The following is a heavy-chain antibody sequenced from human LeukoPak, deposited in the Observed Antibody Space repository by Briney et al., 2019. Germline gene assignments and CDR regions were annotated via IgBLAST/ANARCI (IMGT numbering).Heavy chain of an antibody. D-gene: IGHD4-17*01. Sequence: GGSLRLSCAASGFAFTNYAMNWVRLAPGKGLEWVSSISDSGGSTYYADSAKGRFTISRDNSKNTLYLQMVSLRAEDTAVYYCARDYADYVGFFFFDHWGQGTLVTVSS. CDR1: GFAFTNYA. CDR3: ARDYADYVGFFFFDH. J-gene: IGHJ4*02. CDR2: ISDSGGST. V-gene: IGHV3-23*01.